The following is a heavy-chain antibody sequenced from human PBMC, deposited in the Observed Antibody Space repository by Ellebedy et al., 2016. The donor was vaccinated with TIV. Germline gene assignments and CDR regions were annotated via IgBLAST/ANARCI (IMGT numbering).Heavy chain of an antibody. Sequence: SETLSLXXTVSGYSISSGYYWGWIRQPPGKGLEWIGSIYDSGSTFYNPSLKSPVTISVDTSKNQFSLKLNSVTAADTAVYYCARVEGYCSSISCQRAFDIWGQGTMVTVSS. V-gene: IGHV4-38-2*02. D-gene: IGHD2-2*01. CDR1: GYSISSGYY. CDR2: IYDSGST. J-gene: IGHJ3*02. CDR3: ARVEGYCSSISCQRAFDI.